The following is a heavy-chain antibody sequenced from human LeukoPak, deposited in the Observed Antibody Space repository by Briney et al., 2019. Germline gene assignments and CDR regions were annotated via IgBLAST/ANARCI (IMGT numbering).Heavy chain of an antibody. CDR2: ISYDGSNK. V-gene: IGHV3-30-3*01. Sequence: GSLRLSCAASGFTFSSYAMHWVRQAPGKGLEWVAVISYDGSNKYYADSVKGRFTISRDNSKNTLYLQMNSLRAEDTAVYYCARDLVAVAGNYWGQGTLVTVSS. CDR3: ARDLVAVAGNY. CDR1: GFTFSSYA. J-gene: IGHJ4*02. D-gene: IGHD6-19*01.